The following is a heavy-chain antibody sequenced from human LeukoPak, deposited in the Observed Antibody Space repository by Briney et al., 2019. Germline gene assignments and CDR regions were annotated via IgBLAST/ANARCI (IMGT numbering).Heavy chain of an antibody. CDR2: IYYSGST. CDR3: ARDMYIAAANLYAFDI. D-gene: IGHD6-13*01. J-gene: IGHJ3*02. Sequence: SETLSLTCTVSGGSISSGDYYWSWIRQPPGKGLEWIGYIYYSGSTYYNPSLKSRVTISVDTSKNQFSLKLSSVTAADTAVYYCARDMYIAAANLYAFDIWGQGTMVIVSS. V-gene: IGHV4-30-4*08. CDR1: GGSISSGDYY.